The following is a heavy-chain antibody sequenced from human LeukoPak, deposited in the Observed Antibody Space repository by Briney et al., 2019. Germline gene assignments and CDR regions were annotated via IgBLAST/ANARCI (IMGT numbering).Heavy chain of an antibody. Sequence: ASVKVSCKASGYTFTSYAMNWVRQAPGQGLEWMGWISAYNGNTNYAQKLQGRVTMTTDTSTSTAYMELRSLRSDDTAVYYCARDQDGSSCDYWGQGTLVTVSS. CDR3: ARDQDGSSCDY. V-gene: IGHV1-18*01. D-gene: IGHD6-13*01. J-gene: IGHJ4*02. CDR2: ISAYNGNT. CDR1: GYTFTSYA.